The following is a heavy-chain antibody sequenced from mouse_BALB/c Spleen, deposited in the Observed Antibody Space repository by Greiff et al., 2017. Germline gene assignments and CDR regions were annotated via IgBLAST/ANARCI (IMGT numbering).Heavy chain of an antibody. CDR2: ISCYNGAT. CDR3: ASEDYYGSSYGFAY. J-gene: IGHJ3*01. CDR1: GYSFTGYY. Sequence: LVKTGASVKISCKASGYSFTGYYMHWVKQSHGKSLEWIGYISCYNGATSYNQKFKGKATFTVGTSSSTAYMQFNSLTSEDSAVYYCASEDYYGSSYGFAYWGQGTLVTVSA. V-gene: IGHV1S34*01. D-gene: IGHD1-1*01.